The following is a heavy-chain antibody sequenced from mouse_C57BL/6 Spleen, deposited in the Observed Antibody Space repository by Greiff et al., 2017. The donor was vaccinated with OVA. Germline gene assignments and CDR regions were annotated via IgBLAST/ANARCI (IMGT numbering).Heavy chain of an antibody. Sequence: EVQLVESGGGLVKPGGSLKLSCAASGFTFSDYGMHWVRQAPEKGLEWVAYISSGSSTIYYADTVKGRFTISRDNAKNTLFLQMTSLRSEDTAMYYCARRTVVRGGYYFDDWGQGTTLTVAS. CDR1: GFTFSDYG. CDR3: ARRTVVRGGYYFDD. CDR2: ISSGSSTI. V-gene: IGHV5-17*01. J-gene: IGHJ2*01. D-gene: IGHD1-1*01.